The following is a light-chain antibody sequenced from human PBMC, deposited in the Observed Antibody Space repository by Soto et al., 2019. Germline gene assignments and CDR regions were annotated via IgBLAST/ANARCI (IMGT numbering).Light chain of an antibody. V-gene: IGLV2-14*03. Sequence: QSALTQPASVSGSPGQPTTISCTGTSSDVGGYNYVSWYQHHPGKAPKLMIFDVSNRPSGVSNRFSGSKSGNTASLTISGLQAEDEADYYCSSYTTSSTLEVVFGGGTKLTVL. CDR2: DVS. CDR3: SSYTTSSTLEVV. J-gene: IGLJ2*01. CDR1: SSDVGGYNY.